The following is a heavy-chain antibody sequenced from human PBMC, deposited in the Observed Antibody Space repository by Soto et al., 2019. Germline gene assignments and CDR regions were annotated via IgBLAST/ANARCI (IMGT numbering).Heavy chain of an antibody. D-gene: IGHD4-17*01. J-gene: IGHJ4*02. CDR1: GCSISIGGYC. CDR3: ARRRASDYGGNNNPYYFDY. CDR2: ISYSGST. Sequence: SETLSLTCPVSGCSISIGGYCWVWIRQPPGKGLEWIGSISYSGSTYNSPSLQSRVIISVDTSKNQFYLKVNSVTAADTAVYYCARRRASDYGGNNNPYYFDYWGQGTLVTVSS. V-gene: IGHV4-39*01.